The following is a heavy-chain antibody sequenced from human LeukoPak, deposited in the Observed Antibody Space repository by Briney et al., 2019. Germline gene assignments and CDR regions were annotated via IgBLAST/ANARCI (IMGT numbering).Heavy chain of an antibody. V-gene: IGHV4-30-4*01. Sequence: SETLSLTCAVSGGSISSGDYYWSWIRQPPGKGLERIGYIYYSGSTYYNPSLKSRVTISVDTSKNQFSLKLSSVTAADTAVYYCARAVHYYYYGMDVWGQGTTVTVSS. J-gene: IGHJ6*02. CDR1: GGSISSGDYY. D-gene: IGHD2-2*01. CDR2: IYYSGST. CDR3: ARAVHYYYYGMDV.